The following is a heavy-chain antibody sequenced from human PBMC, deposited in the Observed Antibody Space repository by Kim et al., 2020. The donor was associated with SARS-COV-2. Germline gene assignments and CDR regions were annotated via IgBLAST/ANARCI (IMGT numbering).Heavy chain of an antibody. CDR2: IGKRSTTI. CDR1: GFTFSAYD. CDR3: VRDRMGGAFDI. V-gene: IGHV3-48*02. D-gene: IGHD3-16*01. Sequence: GGSLRLSCATSGFTFSAYDINWLLRSPGSWREWLACIGKRSTTIDSAHSVKCRFTISRDNAKHSLYLQMHSLRDEDSALYYCVRDRMGGAFDIWGQGTMVTVSS. J-gene: IGHJ3*02.